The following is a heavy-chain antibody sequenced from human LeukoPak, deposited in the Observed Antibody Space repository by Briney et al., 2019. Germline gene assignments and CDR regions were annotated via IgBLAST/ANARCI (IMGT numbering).Heavy chain of an antibody. J-gene: IGHJ4*02. CDR2: IYYSGST. D-gene: IGHD1-26*01. Sequence: SETLSLTCTVSGGSISSCYWSWIRQPPGKGLEWIGYIYYSGSTNYNPSLKSRVTISVDTSKNQFSLKLSSVTAADTAVYYCASHRGVGATTFDYWGQGTLVTVSS. CDR3: ASHRGVGATTFDY. CDR1: GGSISSCY. V-gene: IGHV4-59*08.